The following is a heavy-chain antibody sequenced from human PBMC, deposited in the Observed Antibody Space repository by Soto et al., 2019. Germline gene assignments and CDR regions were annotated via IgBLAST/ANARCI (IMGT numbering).Heavy chain of an antibody. J-gene: IGHJ6*02. CDR3: ARAWRRGTMIVIDDDNYGMDV. Sequence: QVQLVQSGAEVKKPGSSVKVSCKASGGTFSKYAFSWVRQAPGQGLEWMGGIIPLFGPADYAQRVPGRVRITADESTTTASMELSSLRSDDTATYYCARAWRRGTMIVIDDDNYGMDVWVQGTTVTVSS. V-gene: IGHV1-69*19. CDR2: IIPLFGPA. D-gene: IGHD3-22*01. CDR1: GGTFSKYA.